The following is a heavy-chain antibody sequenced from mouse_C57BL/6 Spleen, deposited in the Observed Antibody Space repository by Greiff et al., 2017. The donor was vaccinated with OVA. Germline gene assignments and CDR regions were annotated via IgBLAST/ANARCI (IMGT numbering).Heavy chain of an antibody. Sequence: ESGPGLVKPSQSLSLTCSVTGYSITSGYYWNWIRQFPGNKLEWMGYISYDGSNNYNPSLKNRISITRDTSKNQFFLKLNSVTTEDTATYYCARELRLHYFDYWGQGTTLTVSS. V-gene: IGHV3-6*01. D-gene: IGHD3-2*02. CDR2: ISYDGSN. CDR1: GYSITSGYY. CDR3: ARELRLHYFDY. J-gene: IGHJ2*01.